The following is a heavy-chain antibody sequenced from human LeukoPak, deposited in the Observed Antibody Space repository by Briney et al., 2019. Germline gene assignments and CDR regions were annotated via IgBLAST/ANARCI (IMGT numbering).Heavy chain of an antibody. D-gene: IGHD3-10*02. Sequence: SETLSLTCAISGHSTTRGFYWAWFRQSPGKGLEWIATFFQSHKSFYNASLESRVTMSLDTSKSQFSLNLTSVTAADTAVYYCARVLAVPYILDSWGRGAQVSVSP. J-gene: IGHJ4*02. CDR3: ARVLAVPYILDS. V-gene: IGHV4-38-2*01. CDR2: FFQSHKS. CDR1: GHSTTRGFY.